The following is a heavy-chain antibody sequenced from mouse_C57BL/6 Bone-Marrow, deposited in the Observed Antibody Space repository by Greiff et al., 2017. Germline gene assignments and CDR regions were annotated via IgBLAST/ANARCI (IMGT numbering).Heavy chain of an antibody. CDR2: IRSKSNNYAT. Sequence: DVQLVESGGGLVQPKGSLKLSCAASGFSFNTYAMNWVRQAPGKGLEWVARIRSKSNNYATYYADSVKDRFTISRDDSESMLYLQMNNLKTEDTAMYYCVRHVYDYGWFAYWGQGTLVTVSA. J-gene: IGHJ3*01. CDR3: VRHVYDYGWFAY. D-gene: IGHD2-4*01. CDR1: GFSFNTYA. V-gene: IGHV10-1*01.